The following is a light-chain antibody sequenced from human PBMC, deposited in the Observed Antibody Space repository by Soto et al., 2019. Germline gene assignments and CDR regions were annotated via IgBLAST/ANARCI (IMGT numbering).Light chain of an antibody. J-gene: IGLJ1*01. CDR2: RNN. V-gene: IGLV1-44*01. CDR3: AAWDDSLNGHYV. CDR1: SSNIESNP. Sequence: QSVLTQPPSASGTPGQRVTISWSGSSSNIESNPVNWYQQLPGTAPNLLIYRNNERPSGVPDRFSGSKSGTSASLAISGLQSDYEADYYCAAWDDSLNGHYVFVTGTKVTVL.